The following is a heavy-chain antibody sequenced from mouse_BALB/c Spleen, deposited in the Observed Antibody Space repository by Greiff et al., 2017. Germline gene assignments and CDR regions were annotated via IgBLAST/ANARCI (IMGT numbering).Heavy chain of an antibody. CDR1: GFTFSSFG. CDR2: ISSGSSTI. V-gene: IGHV5-17*02. J-gene: IGHJ2*01. Sequence: EVQLVESGGGLVQPGGSRKLSCAASGFTFSSFGMHWVRQAPEKGLEWVAYISSGSSTIYYADTVKGRFTISRDNPKNTLFLQMTSLRSEDTAMYYCARRPGDYWGQGTTLTVSS. CDR3: ARRPGDY.